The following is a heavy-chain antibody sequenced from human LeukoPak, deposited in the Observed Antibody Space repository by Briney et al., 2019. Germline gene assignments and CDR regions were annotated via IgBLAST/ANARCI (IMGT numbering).Heavy chain of an antibody. CDR3: AKDHGTAVADFYY. D-gene: IGHD6-19*01. V-gene: IGHV3-23*01. CDR2: ITGTGGST. CDR1: GFSLSTYG. J-gene: IGHJ4*02. Sequence: GGSLRLSCAAAGFSLSTYGVSWVRQPPGKGLEWVSGITGTGGSTYYADSVKGRFTVSRDTSKNTLYLQMNSLRAEDTAIYYCAKDHGTAVADFYYWGQGTLVTVSS.